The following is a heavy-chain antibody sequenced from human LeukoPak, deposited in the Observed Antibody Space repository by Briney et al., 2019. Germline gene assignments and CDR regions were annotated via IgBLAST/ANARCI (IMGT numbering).Heavy chain of an antibody. CDR1: GGTFSSYA. D-gene: IGHD1-26*01. CDR3: ARGELVGATIELDY. CDR2: IIPIFGTA. J-gene: IGHJ4*02. Sequence: KVSCKASGGTFSSYAISWVRQAPGQGLEWMGGIIPIFGTANYAQKFQGRVTITTDESTSTAYMELSSLRSEDTAVYYCARGELVGATIELDYWGQGTLVTVSS. V-gene: IGHV1-69*05.